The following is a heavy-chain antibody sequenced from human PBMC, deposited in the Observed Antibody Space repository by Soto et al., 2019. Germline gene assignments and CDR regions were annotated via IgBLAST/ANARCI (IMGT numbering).Heavy chain of an antibody. CDR1: GFKFSNYA. Sequence: GSLRLSCAASGFKFSNYAMSWVRQAPGKGPEWVSFITSSGNGTYYADSVKGRFTISRDNSKNTLYVQMNNLRAEDTAIYYCAKRFFGSGSPPGAFDVWGPGTMVTVSS. D-gene: IGHD3-10*01. J-gene: IGHJ3*01. CDR3: AKRFFGSGSPPGAFDV. CDR2: ITSSGNGT. V-gene: IGHV3-23*05.